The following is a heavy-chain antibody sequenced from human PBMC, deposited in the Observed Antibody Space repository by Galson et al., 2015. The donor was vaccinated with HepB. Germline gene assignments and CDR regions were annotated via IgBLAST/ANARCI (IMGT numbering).Heavy chain of an antibody. D-gene: IGHD6-19*01. CDR1: GYTFTSYY. J-gene: IGHJ6*02. CDR2: IDPSGGST. CDR3: ARDLAVAASAGMDV. V-gene: IGHV1-46*01. Sequence: SVKVSCKASGYTFTSYYMHWVRQAPGQGLEWMGIIDPSGGSTSYAQKFQGRVTITRDTSASTAYMELSSLRSEDTAVYYCARDLAVAASAGMDVWGQGTTVTVSS.